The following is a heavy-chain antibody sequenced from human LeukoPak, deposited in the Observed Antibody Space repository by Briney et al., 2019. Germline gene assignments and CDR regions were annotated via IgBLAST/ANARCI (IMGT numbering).Heavy chain of an antibody. CDR1: GGSFSGYY. CDR2: IDHSGST. CDR3: ARGYGYYDSCGYGY. D-gene: IGHD3-22*01. J-gene: IGHJ4*02. Sequence: PSETPSLTCAVYGGSFSGYYWSWIRQPPGKGLEWIGEIDHSGSTNYNPSLKSRVTISVDTSKNQFSLKLSSVTAADTAVYYCARGYGYYDSCGYGYWGQGTLVTVSS. V-gene: IGHV4-34*01.